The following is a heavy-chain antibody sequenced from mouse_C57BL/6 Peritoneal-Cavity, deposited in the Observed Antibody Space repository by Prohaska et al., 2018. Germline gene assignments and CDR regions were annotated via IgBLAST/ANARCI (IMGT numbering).Heavy chain of an antibody. V-gene: IGHV1-4*01. CDR1: GYTFTSYT. Sequence: MSCKASGYTFTSYTIHCVKQRPGHGLEWIGYINPSSGYTKYIQKFKDKATLTADKYSRSGYMQLRSLTVEESAGEYCARREITTVVDGYRGQGTTLTVSS. D-gene: IGHD1-1*01. CDR3: ARREITTVVDGY. CDR2: INPSSGYT. J-gene: IGHJ2*01.